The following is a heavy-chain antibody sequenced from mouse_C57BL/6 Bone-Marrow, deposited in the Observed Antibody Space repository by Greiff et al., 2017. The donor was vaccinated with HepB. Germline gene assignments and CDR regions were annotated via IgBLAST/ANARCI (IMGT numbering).Heavy chain of an antibody. J-gene: IGHJ4*01. D-gene: IGHD1-1*01. CDR2: IYPGNSDT. CDR1: GYTFTSYW. Sequence: VQLQQSGTVLARPGASVKMSCKTSGYTFTSYWMHWVKQRPGQGLEWIGAIYPGNSDTSYNQKFKGKAKLTAVTSASTAYMELSSLTNEDSAVYYCTRCTTVMDAMDYWGQGTSVTVSS. CDR3: TRCTTVMDAMDY. V-gene: IGHV1-5*01.